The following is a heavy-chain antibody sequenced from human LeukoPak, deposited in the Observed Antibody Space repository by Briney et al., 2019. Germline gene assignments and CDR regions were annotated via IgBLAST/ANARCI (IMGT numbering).Heavy chain of an antibody. D-gene: IGHD3-10*01. CDR3: ARDMGQGSGSYGFDY. CDR2: IYSGGST. V-gene: IGHV3-66*01. J-gene: IGHJ4*02. Sequence: PGRSLRLSCAASGFTVSSNYMSWVRQAPGKGLEWVSVIYSGGSTYYADSVKGRFTISRDNSKNTLYLQMNSLRAEDTAVYYCARDMGQGSGSYGFDYWGQGTLVTVSS. CDR1: GFTVSSNY.